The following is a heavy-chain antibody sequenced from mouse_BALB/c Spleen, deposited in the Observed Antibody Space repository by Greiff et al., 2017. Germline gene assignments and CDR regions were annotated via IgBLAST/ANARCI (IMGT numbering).Heavy chain of an antibody. CDR2: IDPSDSYT. V-gene: IGHV1-69*02. CDR3: ARANYYGSSNYFDY. J-gene: IGHJ2*01. CDR1: GYTFTSYW. D-gene: IGHD1-1*01. Sequence: QVQLQQSGAELVKPGASVKLSCKASGYTFTSYWMHWVKQRPGQGLEWIGEIDPSDSYTNYNQKFKGKATLTVDKSSSTAYMQLSSLTSEDSAVYYCARANYYGSSNYFDYWGQGTTLTVSS.